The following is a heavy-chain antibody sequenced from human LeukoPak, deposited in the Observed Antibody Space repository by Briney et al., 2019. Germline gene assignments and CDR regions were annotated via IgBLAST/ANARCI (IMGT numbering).Heavy chain of an antibody. CDR1: GFSVSNNY. J-gene: IGHJ4*02. V-gene: IGHV3-53*01. D-gene: IGHD6-13*01. CDR3: AKTRPLDSSSWSHGDY. CDR2: IYSRGGT. Sequence: GGSLRLSCAVSGFSVSNNYMNWVRQAPGRGLEWVSLIYSRGGTSYADSVKGRFTISRDNSKNTLYLQMNSLRAEDTAVYYCAKTRPLDSSSWSHGDYWGQGTLVTVSS.